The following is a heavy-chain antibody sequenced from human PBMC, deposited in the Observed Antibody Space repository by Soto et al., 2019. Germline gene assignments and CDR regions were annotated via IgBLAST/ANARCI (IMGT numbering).Heavy chain of an antibody. CDR1: GGTFSSYA. Sequence: VASVKVSCKASGGTFSSYAISWVRQAPGQGLEWMGGIIPIFGTANYAQKFQGRVTITADEPTSTAYMELSSLRSEDTAVYYCARESYDFWSGYSPLNSYYYGMDVWGQGTTVTVSS. CDR3: ARESYDFWSGYSPLNSYYYGMDV. V-gene: IGHV1-69*13. CDR2: IIPIFGTA. J-gene: IGHJ6*02. D-gene: IGHD3-3*01.